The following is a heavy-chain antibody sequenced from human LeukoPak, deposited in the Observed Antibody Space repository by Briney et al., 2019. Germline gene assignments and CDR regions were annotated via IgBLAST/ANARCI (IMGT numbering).Heavy chain of an antibody. CDR2: INQDGSEK. V-gene: IGHV3-7*01. J-gene: IGHJ4*02. Sequence: GGSLRLSCAASGFTFRSYWMSWVRRAPGKGLEGVANINQDGSEKNYVDSVKGRFTIFRDNPKNSLYLEMDSLRVEDTAVYYCAREYDYGDPGIAYWGQGALVTVSS. D-gene: IGHD4-17*01. CDR1: GFTFRSYW. CDR3: AREYDYGDPGIAY.